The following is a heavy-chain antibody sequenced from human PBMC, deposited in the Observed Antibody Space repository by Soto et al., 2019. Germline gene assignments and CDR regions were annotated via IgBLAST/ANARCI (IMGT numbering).Heavy chain of an antibody. D-gene: IGHD3-3*01. Sequence: AAVKVSCKASGYSFSTYDISWLRQAPGQGPEWMGRISPKDGNTNYAQNFQDRVTMTADTSSSTAYMELRGLRSDDTAKYYCATSYDSGFDPWGQGTLVTVSS. CDR1: GYSFSTYD. CDR2: ISPKDGNT. V-gene: IGHV1-18*04. J-gene: IGHJ5*02. CDR3: ATSYDSGFDP.